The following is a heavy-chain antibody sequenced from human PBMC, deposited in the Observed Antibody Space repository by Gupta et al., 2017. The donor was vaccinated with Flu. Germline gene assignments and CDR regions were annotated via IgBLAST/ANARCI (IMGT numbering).Heavy chain of an antibody. CDR2: ISIRSTYI. V-gene: IGHV3-21*06. CDR3: ARTIAARFDS. J-gene: IGHJ4*02. D-gene: IGHD6-6*01. Sequence: NWVRQAPGKGLEWVSSISIRSTYIHYADSVKGRFTISRDNAQNSLYLQMNSLRAEDTAVYYCARTIAARFDSWGQGTLVTVSS.